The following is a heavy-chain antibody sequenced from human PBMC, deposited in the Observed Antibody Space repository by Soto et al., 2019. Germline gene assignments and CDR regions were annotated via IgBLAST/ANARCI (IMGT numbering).Heavy chain of an antibody. D-gene: IGHD1-26*01. Sequence: LGESLKISCKGSGYPFTSYWISWVRQTPGKGLEWMGRINPSDSYTHYGPSFQGHVTVSVDKSIDTVYLQWSGLKASDTAMYFCARVPTYYYYAMDVWGQGTTVTVSS. V-gene: IGHV5-10-1*01. CDR1: GYPFTSYW. CDR2: INPSDSYT. CDR3: ARVPTYYYYAMDV. J-gene: IGHJ6*02.